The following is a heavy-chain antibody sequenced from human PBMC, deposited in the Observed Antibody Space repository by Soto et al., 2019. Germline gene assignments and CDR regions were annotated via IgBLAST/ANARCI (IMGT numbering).Heavy chain of an antibody. D-gene: IGHD2-15*01. J-gene: IGHJ6*02. V-gene: IGHV3-7*03. CDR3: ERGSGGHTYYYGMDV. CDR1: GFTFSTYW. Sequence: GGSLRLSCTASGFTFSTYWMSWVRQAPGMGLEWVANIGEDGSEKYYVDSVKGRFTISRDNAKNSLYLQMSSLRADDTAVYYCERGSGGHTYYYGMDVWGQGTTVTVSS. CDR2: IGEDGSEK.